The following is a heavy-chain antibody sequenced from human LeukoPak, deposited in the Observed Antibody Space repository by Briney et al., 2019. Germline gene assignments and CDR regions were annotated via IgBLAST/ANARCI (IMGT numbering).Heavy chain of an antibody. CDR3: ARYFTIFSFFDY. CDR2: IYYSGST. CDR1: GGSISSYY. D-gene: IGHD3-9*01. Sequence: SETLSLTCTVSGGSISSYYWSWIRQPPGKGLEWIGYIYYSGSTNYNPSLKSRVTISVDTSKNQFSLKLSSVTAADTAVYYCARYFTIFSFFDYWGQGTLVTVSS. V-gene: IGHV4-59*12. J-gene: IGHJ4*02.